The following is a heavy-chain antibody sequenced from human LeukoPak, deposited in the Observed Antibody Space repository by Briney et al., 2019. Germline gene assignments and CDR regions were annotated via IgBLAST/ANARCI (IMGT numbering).Heavy chain of an antibody. CDR2: ISAYNGNT. V-gene: IGHV1-18*01. Sequence: ASVKVSCKASGYTFTSYGISWVRQAPGQGLEWMGWISAYNGNTNYAQKLQGRVTMTTDTSTSTAYMELRSLRSDDTAVYYCARDRTPFCTTCYVFDSWGQGTLVSVSP. J-gene: IGHJ5*01. CDR1: GYTFTSYG. CDR3: ARDRTPFCTTCYVFDS. D-gene: IGHD2-2*01.